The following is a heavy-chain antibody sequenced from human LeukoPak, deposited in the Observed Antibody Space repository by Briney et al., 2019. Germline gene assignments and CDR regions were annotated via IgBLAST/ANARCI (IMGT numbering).Heavy chain of an antibody. CDR3: AKDPRAYYDFWSGYYREDY. V-gene: IGHV3-30*02. CDR1: GFTFSSYG. J-gene: IGHJ4*02. Sequence: GGSLRLSCAASGFTFSSYGMHWVRQAPGKGLEWVAFIRYDGSNKYYADSVKGRFTISRDNSKNTLYLQMNSLRAEDTAVYYCAKDPRAYYDFWSGYYREDYWGQGTLVTVSS. D-gene: IGHD3-3*01. CDR2: IRYDGSNK.